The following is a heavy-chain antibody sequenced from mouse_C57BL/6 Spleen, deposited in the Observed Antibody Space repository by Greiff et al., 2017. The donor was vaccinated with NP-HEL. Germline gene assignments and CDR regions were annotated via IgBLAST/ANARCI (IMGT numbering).Heavy chain of an antibody. CDR3: ARGYYYGSSLAY. J-gene: IGHJ3*01. CDR1: GYTFTSYW. D-gene: IGHD1-1*01. CDR2: IYPSDSET. V-gene: IGHV1-61*01. Sequence: VQLQQPGAELVRPGSSVKLSCKASGYTFTSYWMDWVKQRPGQGLEWIGNIYPSDSETHYNQKFKDKATLTVDKSSSTAYMQLSSLTSEDSAVYYCARGYYYGSSLAYWGQGTLVTVSA.